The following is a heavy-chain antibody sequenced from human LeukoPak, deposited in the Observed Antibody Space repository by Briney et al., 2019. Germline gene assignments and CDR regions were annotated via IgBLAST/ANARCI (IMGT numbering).Heavy chain of an antibody. CDR2: ISAYNGNT. D-gene: IGHD3-3*01. CDR1: GYTFTSYG. V-gene: IGHV1-18*01. Sequence: ASVKVSYKASGYTFTSYGISWVRQAPGQGLEWMVWISAYNGNTNYAQKLQGRVTMTTDTSTSTAYMELRSLRSDDTAVYYCARVAITIFGVAQDYFDYWGQGTLVTVSS. J-gene: IGHJ4*02. CDR3: ARVAITIFGVAQDYFDY.